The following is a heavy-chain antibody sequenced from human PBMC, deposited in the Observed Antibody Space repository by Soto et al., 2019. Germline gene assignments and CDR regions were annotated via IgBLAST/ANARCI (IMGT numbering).Heavy chain of an antibody. CDR1: GGTFSSYA. Sequence: GASVKVSCKASGGTFSSYAISWLRQSPGQGLEWMGGIIPIFGTANYAQKFQGRVTITADESTSTAYMELSSLRSEDTAVYYCARGNDFWSGYSYYYYGMDVWGQGTTVTVSS. CDR2: IIPIFGTA. CDR3: ARGNDFWSGYSYYYYGMDV. J-gene: IGHJ6*02. D-gene: IGHD3-3*01. V-gene: IGHV1-69*13.